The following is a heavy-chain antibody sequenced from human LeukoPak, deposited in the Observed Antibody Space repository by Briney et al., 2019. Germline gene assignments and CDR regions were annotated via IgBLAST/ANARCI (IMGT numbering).Heavy chain of an antibody. CDR2: IIPIFGTA. CDR1: GGTFSSYA. V-gene: IGHV1-69*13. J-gene: IGHJ3*02. Sequence: ASVKVSCKASGGTFSSYAISWVRQAPGQGLEWMGGIIPIFGTANYAQKFQGRVTITADESTSTAYMELSSLRSEDTAVYYCARLTRIAAAGTSAFDIWGQGTMVTVSS. CDR3: ARLTRIAAAGTSAFDI. D-gene: IGHD6-13*01.